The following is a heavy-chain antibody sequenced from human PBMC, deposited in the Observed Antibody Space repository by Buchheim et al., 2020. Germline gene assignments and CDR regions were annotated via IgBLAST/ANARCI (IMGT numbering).Heavy chain of an antibody. CDR3: ARVFWYFDY. D-gene: IGHD3-9*01. CDR1: GFTFSSYS. CDR2: ISYDGSNK. J-gene: IGHJ4*02. Sequence: VQLVESGGGLVQPGGSLRLSCAASGFTFSSYSMNWVRQAPGKGLEWVAVISYDGSNKYYADSVKGRFTISRDNSKNTLYLQMNSLRAEDTAVYYCARVFWYFDYWGQGTL. V-gene: IGHV3-30*03.